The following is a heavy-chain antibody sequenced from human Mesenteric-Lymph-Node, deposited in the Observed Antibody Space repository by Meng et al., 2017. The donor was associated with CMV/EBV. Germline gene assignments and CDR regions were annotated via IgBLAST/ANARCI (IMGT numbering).Heavy chain of an antibody. CDR1: GFTVSSNY. Sequence: GESLKISCAASGFTVSSNYMSWVRQAPGKGLEWVSVIYSGGSTYYADSVKGRFTISRDNSKSLLFLQMNSLRAEDTAVYYCARDRGYSYGMDVWGQGTTVTVSS. CDR3: ARDRGYSYGMDV. J-gene: IGHJ6*02. V-gene: IGHV3-53*01. CDR2: IYSGGST.